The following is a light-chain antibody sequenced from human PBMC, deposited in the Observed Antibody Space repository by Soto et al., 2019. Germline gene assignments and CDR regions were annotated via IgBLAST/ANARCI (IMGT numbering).Light chain of an antibody. Sequence: IQLNPSPSSLSASVGDRVTITCRASQDINSYLAWYQQKPGKAPNLLIYAGTSLQSGVPSRFSGSGSGTEFTLTISSLHPEDFATYYYQQHRVYPATFGGGTKVE. CDR2: AGT. CDR3: QQHRVYPAT. CDR1: QDINSY. V-gene: IGKV1-9*01. J-gene: IGKJ4*01.